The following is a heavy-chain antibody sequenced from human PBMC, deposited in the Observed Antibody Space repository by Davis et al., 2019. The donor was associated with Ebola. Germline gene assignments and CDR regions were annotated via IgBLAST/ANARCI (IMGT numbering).Heavy chain of an antibody. CDR1: GYTFTKYG. CDR3: VRGEDYCTSASCYDY. J-gene: IGHJ4*02. V-gene: IGHV1-8*01. D-gene: IGHD2-2*01. Sequence: ASVKVSCKASGYTFTKYGINWVRQATGQGFEWMGWMNPNSGNTGYAQNFQGRVTMTRETSVSTAYLELSSLRSEDTAIYFCVRGEDYCTSASCYDYWGQGSLVTVSS. CDR2: MNPNSGNT.